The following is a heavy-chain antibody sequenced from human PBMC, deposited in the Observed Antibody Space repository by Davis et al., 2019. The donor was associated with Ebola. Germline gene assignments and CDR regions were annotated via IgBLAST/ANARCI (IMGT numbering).Heavy chain of an antibody. D-gene: IGHD1-26*01. CDR3: ARSGGASHFDY. J-gene: IGHJ4*01. V-gene: IGHV3-30*02. CDR1: GFTFSIYG. CDR2: IRSDGSNE. Sequence: GESLKISCAASGFTFSIYGMHWVRQAPGKGLEWVAFIRSDGSNEYYADSVKGRFTISRDNSKNTLYLQMNSLRAEDTAVYYCARSGGASHFDYWGHGTLVTVSS.